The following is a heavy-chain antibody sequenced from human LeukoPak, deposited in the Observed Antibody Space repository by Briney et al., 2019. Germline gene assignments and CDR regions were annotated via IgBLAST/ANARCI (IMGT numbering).Heavy chain of an antibody. CDR3: ARGAPGSSRAYNWFDP. CDR2: MNPNSGNT. V-gene: IGHV1-8*01. CDR1: GYTFTSYD. D-gene: IGHD6-13*01. J-gene: IGHJ5*02. Sequence: GASVKVSCKASGYTFTSYDINWVRQATGQGLEWMGWMNPNSGNTGYAQKFQGRVTMTRNTSISTAYMELSSLRSEDTAVYYCARGAPGSSRAYNWFDPWGQRTLVTVSS.